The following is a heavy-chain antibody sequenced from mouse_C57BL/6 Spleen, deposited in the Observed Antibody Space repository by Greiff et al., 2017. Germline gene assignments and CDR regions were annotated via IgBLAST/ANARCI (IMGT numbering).Heavy chain of an antibody. Sequence: QVQLKQPGAELVKPGASVKMSCKASGYTFTSYWITWVKQRPGQGLEWIGDIYPGSGSTNYNEKFKSKATLTVGTSSSTAYMQLSSLTSVDSAVYYCAYGNFFFDYWGQGTTLTVSS. J-gene: IGHJ2*01. CDR3: AYGNFFFDY. D-gene: IGHD2-1*01. V-gene: IGHV1-55*01. CDR1: GYTFTSYW. CDR2: IYPGSGST.